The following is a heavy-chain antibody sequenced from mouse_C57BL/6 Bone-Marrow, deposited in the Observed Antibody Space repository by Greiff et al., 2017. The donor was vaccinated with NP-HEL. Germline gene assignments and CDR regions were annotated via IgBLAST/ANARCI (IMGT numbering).Heavy chain of an antibody. J-gene: IGHJ1*03. D-gene: IGHD2-10*01. CDR3: ARPYYGNYGYFDV. CDR1: GYTFTSYW. V-gene: IGHV1-64*01. Sequence: VQLKQPGAELVKPGASVKLSCKASGYTFTSYWMHWVKQRPGQGLEWIGMIHPNSGSTNYNEKFKSKATLTVDKSSSTAYMQLSSLTSEDSAVYYCARPYYGNYGYFDVWGTGTTVTVSS. CDR2: IHPNSGST.